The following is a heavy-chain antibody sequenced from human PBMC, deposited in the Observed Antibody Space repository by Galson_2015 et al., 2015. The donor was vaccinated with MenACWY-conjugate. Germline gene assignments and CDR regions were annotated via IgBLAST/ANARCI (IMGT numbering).Heavy chain of an antibody. CDR1: GLTFSNVW. J-gene: IGHJ5*02. CDR2: IKCRTDGGTT. CDR3: TRDRDVGGSRWWFDP. D-gene: IGHD2-15*01. V-gene: IGHV3-15*01. Sequence: SLRLSCATSGLTFSNVWMSWVRQAPRKGLEWVARIKCRTDGGTTDYATPVKGRFTILRDDSAKTLYLQMNSLKIEDTAMYFCTRDRDVGGSRWWFDPWGQGTLVTVSS.